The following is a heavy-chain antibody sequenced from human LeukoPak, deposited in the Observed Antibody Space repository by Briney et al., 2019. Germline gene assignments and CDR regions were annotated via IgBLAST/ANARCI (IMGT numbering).Heavy chain of an antibody. CDR1: GFTISDNY. D-gene: IGHD1-26*01. CDR3: ARGGSYLSAFDI. Sequence: GGSLRLSCAASGFTISDNYMDWVRQAPGKGLEWVGRTRNKPNGYTTEYAASVKGRFSISRDDSENSLYLQLNSLRAEDTAVYYCARGGSYLSAFDIWGQGTMVTVSS. V-gene: IGHV3-72*01. J-gene: IGHJ3*02. CDR2: TRNKPNGYTT.